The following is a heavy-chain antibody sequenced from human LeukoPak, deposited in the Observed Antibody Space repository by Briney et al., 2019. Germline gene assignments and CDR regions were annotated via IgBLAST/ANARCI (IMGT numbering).Heavy chain of an antibody. Sequence: YTSGSTNYNPSLKSRVTMSVDTSKNQFSLKLGSVTAADTAVYYCAREDHDILTGYPNWFDPWGQGTLVTVSS. CDR3: AREDHDILTGYPNWFDP. D-gene: IGHD3-9*01. CDR2: YTSGST. V-gene: IGHV4-4*07. J-gene: IGHJ5*02.